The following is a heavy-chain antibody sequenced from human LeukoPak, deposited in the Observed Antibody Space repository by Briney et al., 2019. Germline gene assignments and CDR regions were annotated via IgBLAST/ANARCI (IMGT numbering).Heavy chain of an antibody. CDR2: ISGSASTI. CDR1: GFTISDYE. D-gene: IGHD3-3*01. Sequence: GGSLRLSCAASGFTISDYEMNWVRQAPGKGLEWISYISGSASTIYSADSVKGRFTISRDNAKNSLYLQMNSLGAEDTAVCYCARLEWFGDMGFYYYAMDVWGKGTTVTVSS. J-gene: IGHJ6*04. V-gene: IGHV3-48*03. CDR3: ARLEWFGDMGFYYYAMDV.